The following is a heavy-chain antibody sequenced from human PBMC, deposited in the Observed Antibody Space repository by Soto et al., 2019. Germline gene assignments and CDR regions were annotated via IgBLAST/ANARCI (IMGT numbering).Heavy chain of an antibody. CDR2: LYYGRSA. CDR3: ALRSRAVVPEY. CDR1: GDSISSYY. D-gene: IGHD3-22*01. J-gene: IGHJ4*02. Sequence: QVQLQESGPGLVKPSETLSLTCAVSGDSISSYYCMWIRQPPGKGLESIGYLYYGRSANYNPSLQSRVTLSVDTATNQCSLTLSSMTAADTAVYYCALRSRAVVPEYWGQGTLVTVSS. V-gene: IGHV4-59*01.